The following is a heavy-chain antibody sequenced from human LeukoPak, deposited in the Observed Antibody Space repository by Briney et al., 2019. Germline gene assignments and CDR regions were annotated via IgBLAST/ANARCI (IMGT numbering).Heavy chain of an antibody. CDR2: IYYSGST. D-gene: IGHD3-16*01. CDR3: VRGSTLRHYQY. CDR1: GGSISSSTYY. Sequence: PSETLSLTCTVSGGSISSSTYYWGWIRRPPGKGLEWIGSIYYSGSTYYNPARKSRFTVYVNKDKNQFSLKLSSVTAADTAVYYCVRGSTLRHYQYWGQGTLVTVSS. J-gene: IGHJ4*02. V-gene: IGHV4-39*01.